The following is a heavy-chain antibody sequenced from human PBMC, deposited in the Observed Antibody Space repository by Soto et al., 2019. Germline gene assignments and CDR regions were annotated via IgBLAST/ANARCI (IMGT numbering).Heavy chain of an antibody. D-gene: IGHD1-7*01. CDR2: INHSGST. CDR3: ARRTGTTITPAGIDY. J-gene: IGHJ4*02. CDR1: GGSFSGYY. Sequence: SETLSLTCAVYGGSFSGYYWSWIRQPPGKGLEWIGEINHSGSTNYNPSLKSRVTISVDTSKNQFSLRLSSVTAADTAVYYCARRTGTTITPAGIDYWGQGTLVTVSS. V-gene: IGHV4-34*01.